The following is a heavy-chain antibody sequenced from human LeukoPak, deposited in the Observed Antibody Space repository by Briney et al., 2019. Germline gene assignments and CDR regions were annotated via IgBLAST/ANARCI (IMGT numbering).Heavy chain of an antibody. J-gene: IGHJ5*02. CDR3: ARVVPAASDWFDP. Sequence: SRTLSLTCTVSGGSISSGGYYWSWIRQHPGKGLEWIGYIYYSGSTYYNPSLKSRVTISVDTSKNQFSLKLSSVTAADTAVYYCARVVPAASDWFDPWGRGTLVTVSS. D-gene: IGHD2-2*01. V-gene: IGHV4-31*03. CDR1: GGSISSGGYY. CDR2: IYYSGST.